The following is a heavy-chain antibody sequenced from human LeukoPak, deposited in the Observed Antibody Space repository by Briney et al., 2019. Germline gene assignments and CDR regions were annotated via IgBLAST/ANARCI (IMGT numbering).Heavy chain of an antibody. D-gene: IGHD3-22*01. CDR2: IYYSGST. Sequence: SQTQSLTCTVSGGSISSGGYYWSWIRQHPGKGLEWIGYIYYSGSTYYNPSLKSRVTISVDTSKNQFSLKLSSVTAADTAVYYCAGGDDSSGYYGSDYWGQGTLVTVSS. V-gene: IGHV4-31*03. J-gene: IGHJ4*02. CDR1: GGSISSGGYY. CDR3: AGGDDSSGYYGSDY.